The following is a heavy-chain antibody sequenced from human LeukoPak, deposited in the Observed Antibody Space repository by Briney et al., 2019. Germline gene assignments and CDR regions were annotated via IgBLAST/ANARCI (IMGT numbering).Heavy chain of an antibody. CDR3: AKAYYDFWSGHPGY. Sequence: GSLRLSCAASGFTFSSYAMSWVRQAPGKGLEWVSAISGSGGSTYYADSVKGRFTISRDNSKNTLYLQMNSLRAEDTAVYYCAKAYYDFWSGHPGYWGQGTLVTVSS. CDR1: GFTFSSYA. CDR2: ISGSGGST. D-gene: IGHD3-3*01. J-gene: IGHJ4*02. V-gene: IGHV3-23*01.